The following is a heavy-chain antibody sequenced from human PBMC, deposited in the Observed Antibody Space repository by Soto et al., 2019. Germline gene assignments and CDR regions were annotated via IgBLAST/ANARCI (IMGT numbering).Heavy chain of an antibody. D-gene: IGHD3-10*01. CDR2: ITNTGGDT. J-gene: IGHJ4*02. V-gene: IGHV3-23*01. Sequence: VQLLESGGDLVPPGGSLRLSCAASGFTFRSNAMSWVRQAPGKGLEWVSVITNTGGDTLYTDSVKGRFTISRDNSKNTLYLQMNSLRAEDTAIYYCARASGESYPGSRVFDSWGQGTRVTVSS. CDR1: GFTFRSNA. CDR3: ARASGESYPGSRVFDS.